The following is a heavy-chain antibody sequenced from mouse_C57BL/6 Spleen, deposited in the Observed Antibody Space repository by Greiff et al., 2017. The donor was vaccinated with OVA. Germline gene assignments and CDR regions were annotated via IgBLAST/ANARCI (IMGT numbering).Heavy chain of an antibody. D-gene: IGHD2-2*01. Sequence: VQRVESGPGLVAPSQSLSITCNVSGFSLTSYAISWVRQPPGKGLEWLGVIWPGGGTNYNSALKSSLSISKDNSKSQVFLKMNSLQTDDTARYYCARREEYGYDDQAWFAYWGQGTLVTVSA. J-gene: IGHJ3*01. V-gene: IGHV2-9-1*01. CDR3: ARREEYGYDDQAWFAY. CDR1: GFSLTSYA. CDR2: IWPGGGT.